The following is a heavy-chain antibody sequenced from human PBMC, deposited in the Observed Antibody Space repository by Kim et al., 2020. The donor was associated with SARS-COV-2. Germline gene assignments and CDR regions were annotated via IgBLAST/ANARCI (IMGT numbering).Heavy chain of an antibody. CDR3: AQRKVWNDGGGFDY. CDR1: GFSLSTSGVA. J-gene: IGHJ4*02. CDR2: IYWDGDK. V-gene: IGHV2-5*02. Sequence: SGPTLVNPTQTLTLTCTFSGFSLSTSGVAVGWIRQPPGKALQWLALIYWDGDKRYSPSLKSRLTITKDTSKNQVVLTMTTMDPVDTATYYCAQRKVWNDGGGFDYWGQGTLVTVSS. D-gene: IGHD1-1*01.